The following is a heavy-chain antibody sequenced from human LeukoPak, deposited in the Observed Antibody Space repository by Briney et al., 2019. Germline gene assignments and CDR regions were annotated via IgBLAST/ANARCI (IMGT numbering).Heavy chain of an antibody. J-gene: IGHJ6*03. CDR3: AQESSVVVVVAAPYYYYYMDV. D-gene: IGHD2-15*01. Sequence: SETLSLTCTVSGYSISSGYYWGWIRQPPGKGLEWIGSIYHSGSTYYNPSLKSRVTISVDTSKNQFSLKLSSVTAADTAVYYCAQESSVVVVVAAPYYYYYMDVWGKGTTVTVSS. CDR2: IYHSGST. V-gene: IGHV4-38-2*02. CDR1: GYSISSGYY.